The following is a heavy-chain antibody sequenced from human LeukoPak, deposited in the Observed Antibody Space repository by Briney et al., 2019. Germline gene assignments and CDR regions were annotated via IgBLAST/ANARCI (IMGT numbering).Heavy chain of an antibody. CDR1: GGSISSYY. J-gene: IGHJ4*02. CDR3: ARLQYYYGSGSLDY. Sequence: PSETLSLTCTVSGGSISSYYWSWIRQPPGKGPEWIGYIYYSGSTNYNPSLKSRVTISVDTSKNQFSLKLSSVTAADTAVYYCARLQYYYGSGSLDYWGQGTLVTVSS. V-gene: IGHV4-59*01. CDR2: IYYSGST. D-gene: IGHD3-10*01.